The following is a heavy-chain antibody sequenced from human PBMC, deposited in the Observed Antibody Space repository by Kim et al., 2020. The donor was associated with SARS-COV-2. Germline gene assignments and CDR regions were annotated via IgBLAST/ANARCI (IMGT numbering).Heavy chain of an antibody. Sequence: MCEGRFTITRDTTASTAYMELSSLRSEDTAVYYCAREDCSGGSCQNWFDPWGQGTLVTVSS. V-gene: IGHV1-3*01. CDR3: AREDCSGGSCQNWFDP. J-gene: IGHJ5*02. D-gene: IGHD2-15*01.